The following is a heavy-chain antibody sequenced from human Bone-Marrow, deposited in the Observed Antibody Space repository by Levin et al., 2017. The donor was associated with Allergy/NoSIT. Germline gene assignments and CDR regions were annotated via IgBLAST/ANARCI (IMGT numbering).Heavy chain of an antibody. CDR3: ARESSSGWFTSASLIDY. D-gene: IGHD6-19*01. Sequence: GESLKISCKASGYTFTSYGISWVRQAPGQGLEWMGWISAYNGNTNYAQKLQGRVTMTTDTSTSTAYMELRSLRSDDTAVYYCARESSSGWFTSASLIDYWGQGTLVTVSS. V-gene: IGHV1-18*01. CDR2: ISAYNGNT. J-gene: IGHJ4*02. CDR1: GYTFTSYG.